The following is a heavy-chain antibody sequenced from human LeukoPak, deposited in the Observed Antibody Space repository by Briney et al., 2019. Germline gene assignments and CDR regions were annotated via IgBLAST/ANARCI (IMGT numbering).Heavy chain of an antibody. Sequence: GGSLRLSCAASGFTFSGSAMHWVRQASGKGLEWVGRIRSKANSYVTAYAASGKGRFTISRDDSKNTAYLQMDSLKTEDTAVYYCTGIQLWPDYYYYYYMDVWGKGTTVTVSS. J-gene: IGHJ6*03. V-gene: IGHV3-73*01. CDR1: GFTFSGSA. D-gene: IGHD5-18*01. CDR3: TGIQLWPDYYYYYYMDV. CDR2: IRSKANSYVT.